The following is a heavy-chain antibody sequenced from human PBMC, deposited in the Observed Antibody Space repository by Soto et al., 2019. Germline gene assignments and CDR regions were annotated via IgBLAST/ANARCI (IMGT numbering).Heavy chain of an antibody. CDR1: GFSFSPYA. V-gene: IGHV3-23*01. J-gene: IGHJ5*01. CDR2: ISTSGSPT. D-gene: IGHD6-19*01. CDR3: AKGVAHSCGWNTLGS. Sequence: PGGSLRLSCVDSGFSFSPYAMTWVRQAPGKGLEWVSSISTSGSPTYYADSVKGRFTISRDNSKSTLYLQMNSLRAEDTAVYYCAKGVAHSCGWNTLGSWGHGNLVTVSS.